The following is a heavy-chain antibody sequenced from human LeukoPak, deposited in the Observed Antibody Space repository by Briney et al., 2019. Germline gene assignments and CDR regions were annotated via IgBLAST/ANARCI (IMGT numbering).Heavy chain of an antibody. J-gene: IGHJ4*02. CDR3: TKGKYCSGYDPREFDY. CDR1: GFTFDEYA. CDR2: ISWNSAGI. Sequence: PGGSLRLSCAASGFTFDEYAMHWVRQAPGKGLEWVSGISWNSAGIGYADSVRGRFTISRDNAKNSLYLHMNSLRAEDTALYYCTKGKYCSGYDPREFDYWGQGTLVTVSS. D-gene: IGHD5-12*01. V-gene: IGHV3-9*01.